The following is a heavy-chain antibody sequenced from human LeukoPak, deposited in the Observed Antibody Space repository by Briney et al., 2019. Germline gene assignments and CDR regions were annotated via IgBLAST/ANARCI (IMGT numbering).Heavy chain of an antibody. D-gene: IGHD3-10*01. J-gene: IGHJ4*02. CDR2: IYSGGST. CDR1: GFTVSSNY. CDR3: ARQGVISAFDY. V-gene: IGHV3-53*04. Sequence: GGSLRLPCAASGFTVSSNYMSWVRQAPGKGLEWVSVIYSGGSTYYADSVKGRFTISRHNSKNTLYLQMNSLRAEDTAVYYCARQGVISAFDYWGQGTLVTVCS.